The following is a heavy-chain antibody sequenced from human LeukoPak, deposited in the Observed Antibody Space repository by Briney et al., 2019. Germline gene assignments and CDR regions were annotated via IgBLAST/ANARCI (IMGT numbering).Heavy chain of an antibody. Sequence: PSETLSLTCTVSGGSISNYYWSWIRQPPGNGLEWIGYIYYSGSTNYNPSLKSRVTISVDTSKNQFSLKLSSVTAADTAVYYCASVRGYSSDYWGQGTLVTVSS. J-gene: IGHJ4*02. CDR2: IYYSGST. CDR1: GGSISNYY. D-gene: IGHD5-18*01. CDR3: ASVRGYSSDY. V-gene: IGHV4-59*01.